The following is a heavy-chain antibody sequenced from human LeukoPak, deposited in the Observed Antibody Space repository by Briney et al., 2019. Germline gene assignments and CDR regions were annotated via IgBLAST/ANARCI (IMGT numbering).Heavy chain of an antibody. CDR2: IYYSGST. J-gene: IGHJ2*01. V-gene: IGHV4-59*12. CDR3: AREAGDSNWCFDF. Sequence: SETLSLTCTVSGGSISSYYWSWIRQPPGKGLEWIGYIYYSGSTNYNPSLKSRVTISVDTSKNQFSLKLSSVTAADTAVYYCAREAGDSNWCFDFWGRGTLVTVSS. D-gene: IGHD2-21*01. CDR1: GGSISSYY.